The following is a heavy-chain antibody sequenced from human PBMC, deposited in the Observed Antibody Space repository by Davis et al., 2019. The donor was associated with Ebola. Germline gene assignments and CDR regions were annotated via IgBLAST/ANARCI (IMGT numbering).Heavy chain of an antibody. CDR2: ISYDGSNK. CDR3: AKIDCGGDCPMDY. D-gene: IGHD2-21*02. CDR1: GFTFSSYG. Sequence: GGSLRLSCAASGFTFSSYGMHWVRQAPGKGLEWVAVISYDGSNKYYADSVKGRFTISRDNSKNTLYLQMNSLRAEDTAVYYCAKIDCGGDCPMDYWGQGTLVTVSS. V-gene: IGHV3-30*18. J-gene: IGHJ4*02.